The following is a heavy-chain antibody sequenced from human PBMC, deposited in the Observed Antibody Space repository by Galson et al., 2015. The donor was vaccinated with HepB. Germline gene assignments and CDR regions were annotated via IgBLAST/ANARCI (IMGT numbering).Heavy chain of an antibody. V-gene: IGHV3-74*01. CDR1: GFTFSSYW. Sequence: SLRLSCAASGFTFSSYWMYWVRQAPGKGLVSVSRINGDGSPTTYADSVKGRFTISRDNAKNTLYLQVNSLRAEDTAVYYCVRGFRGLDAWGLGTLVTVSS. J-gene: IGHJ5*02. D-gene: IGHD3-10*01. CDR2: INGDGSPT. CDR3: VRGFRGLDA.